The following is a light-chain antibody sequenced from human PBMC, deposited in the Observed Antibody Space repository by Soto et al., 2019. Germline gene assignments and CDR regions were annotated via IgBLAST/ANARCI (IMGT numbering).Light chain of an antibody. CDR1: SSDVGGYNY. Sequence: QSVLTQPPSASSTPGQTVTISCTGTSSDVGGYNYVSWYQLHPGKAPKLMVYEVSYRPSGVSSRFSGSKSANTASLTISGLQAEDEADYYCSSYASSTAYVFGTGTKSPS. J-gene: IGLJ1*01. CDR2: EVS. CDR3: SSYASSTAYV. V-gene: IGLV2-14*01.